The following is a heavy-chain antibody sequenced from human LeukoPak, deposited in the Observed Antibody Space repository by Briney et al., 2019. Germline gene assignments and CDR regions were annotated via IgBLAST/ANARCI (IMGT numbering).Heavy chain of an antibody. CDR1: GYSFTSYW. J-gene: IGHJ3*02. D-gene: IGHD3-22*01. CDR2: IYPGDSDT. CDR3: ARRDGPNYYDSSGYWYAFDI. V-gene: IGHV5-51*01. Sequence: GESLKISCKGSGYSFTSYWIGWVRQMPGKGLEWMGIIYPGDSDTRYSPSFQGQVTISADKSISTAYLQWSSLKASDTAMYYCARRDGPNYYDSSGYWYAFDIWGQGTMVTVSS.